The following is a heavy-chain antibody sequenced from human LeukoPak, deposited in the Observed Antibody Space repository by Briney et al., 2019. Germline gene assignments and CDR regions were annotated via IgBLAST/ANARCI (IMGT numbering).Heavy chain of an antibody. J-gene: IGHJ6*03. Sequence: GRSLRLSCAASGFTFSSYGMHWVRQAQGKGLEWVAVIWYDGSNKYYADSVKGRFTTSRDNSKNTLYLQMNSLRAEDTAVYYCAKDPGTLNYYYYYMDVWGKGTTVTVSS. CDR1: GFTFSSYG. CDR2: IWYDGSNK. CDR3: AKDPGTLNYYYYYMDV. D-gene: IGHD1-7*01. V-gene: IGHV3-33*06.